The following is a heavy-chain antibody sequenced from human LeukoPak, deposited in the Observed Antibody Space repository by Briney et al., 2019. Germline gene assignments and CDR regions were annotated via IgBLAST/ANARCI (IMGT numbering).Heavy chain of an antibody. CDR2: ISGSGGST. CDR3: AKLTDYDILTGYYTP. D-gene: IGHD3-9*01. CDR1: GFTFSSYA. Sequence: GGSLRLSCAASGFTFSSYAMSWVRQAPGKGLEWVSAISGSGGSTYYADSVKGRFTIFRDNSKNTLYLQMNSLRAEDTAVYYCAKLTDYDILTGYYTPWGQGTLVTVSS. V-gene: IGHV3-23*01. J-gene: IGHJ5*02.